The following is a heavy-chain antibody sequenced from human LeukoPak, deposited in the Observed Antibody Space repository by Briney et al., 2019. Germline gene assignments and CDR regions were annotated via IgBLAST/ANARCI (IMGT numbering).Heavy chain of an antibody. Sequence: GGSLRLSCAASRFTLSSYWMHWVRQAPGKGLVWVSRINSDGSSTNYADSVKGRFTISRDNAKNTLYLQMNSLRADDTAVYYCARQYNYGLDYWGQGTLVTVSS. CDR2: INSDGSST. D-gene: IGHD5-24*01. CDR1: RFTLSSYW. CDR3: ARQYNYGLDY. V-gene: IGHV3-74*01. J-gene: IGHJ4*02.